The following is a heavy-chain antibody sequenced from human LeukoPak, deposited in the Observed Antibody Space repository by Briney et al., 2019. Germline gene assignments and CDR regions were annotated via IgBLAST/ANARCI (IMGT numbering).Heavy chain of an antibody. CDR1: GPRFSTYW. CDR3: ARRYYHSREFDP. Sequence: GESLKISCKASGPRFSTYWIGWVRQMPGKGLEWMGIIHPEDSDTQYSPSFQGQVTISADKSISTAYLQWSSLKASDTAMYYCARRYYHSREFDPWGQGTLVTVSS. CDR2: IHPEDSDT. D-gene: IGHD3-22*01. J-gene: IGHJ5*02. V-gene: IGHV5-51*01.